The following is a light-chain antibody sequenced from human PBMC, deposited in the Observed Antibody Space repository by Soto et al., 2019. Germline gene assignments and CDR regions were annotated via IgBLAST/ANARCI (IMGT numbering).Light chain of an antibody. CDR2: DTS. Sequence: QAVVTQEPSLTVSPGGTVTLTCDSSTGAVTSGHYPYWSQQKPGQAPRTLIYDTSNKHSWTPARFSGFLLEGKAVLTLSDAQSEDEADYYCLFAYGGGRPYVFGPGTKLTVL. CDR1: TGAVTSGHY. V-gene: IGLV7-46*01. CDR3: LFAYGGGRPYV. J-gene: IGLJ1*01.